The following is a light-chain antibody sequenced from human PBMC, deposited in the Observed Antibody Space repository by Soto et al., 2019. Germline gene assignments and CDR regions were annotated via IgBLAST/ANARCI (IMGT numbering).Light chain of an antibody. CDR2: DVS. CDR3: SSYTSSSTYV. Sequence: QSARTQPASVSGSPGQSITISCTGTSRDVGGYNYVSWYQQHPGKAPKLMIYDVSNRPSGVSNRFSGSKSGNTASLTFSGLQAEDEADYYCSSYTSSSTYVFGTGTKVTVL. J-gene: IGLJ1*01. V-gene: IGLV2-14*01. CDR1: SRDVGGYNY.